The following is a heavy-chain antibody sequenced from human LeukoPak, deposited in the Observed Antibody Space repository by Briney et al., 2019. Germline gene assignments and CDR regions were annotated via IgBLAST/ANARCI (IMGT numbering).Heavy chain of an antibody. CDR3: ARAETTVITRMDY. V-gene: IGHV1-69*05. CDR2: IIPIFGTA. CDR1: GGTFSSYA. J-gene: IGHJ4*02. Sequence: SVKVSCKASGGTFSSYAISWVRQAPGQGLEWMGRIIPIFGTANYAQKFQGRVTITTDESTSTAYMELSSLRSEDTAVYYFARAETTVITRMDYWGQGTLVTVSS. D-gene: IGHD4-17*01.